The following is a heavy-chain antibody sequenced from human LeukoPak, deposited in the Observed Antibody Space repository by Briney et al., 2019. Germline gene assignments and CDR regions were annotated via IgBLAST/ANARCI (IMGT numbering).Heavy chain of an antibody. CDR1: GYTFTGYY. J-gene: IGHJ6*03. CDR2: INPNSGGT. CDR3: ARDDSSSWYTYYYYYYMDV. V-gene: IGHV1-2*02. Sequence: ASVKVSCKASGYTFTGYYMHWVRQAPGQGLEWMGWINPNSGGTNYARKFQGRVTMTRDTSISTAYMELSRLRSDDTAVYYCARDDSSSWYTYYYYYYMDVWGKGTTVTVSS. D-gene: IGHD6-13*01.